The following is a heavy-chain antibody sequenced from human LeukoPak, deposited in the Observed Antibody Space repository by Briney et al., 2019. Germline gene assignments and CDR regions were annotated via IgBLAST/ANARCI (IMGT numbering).Heavy chain of an antibody. CDR1: GFTVSSNY. Sequence: PGGSLRLSCAASGFTVSSNYMSWVRQAPGKGLEWVSVIYSGGSTYYADSVKGRFTISRDNSKNTLYLQMNSLRAEDTAVYYCARDRYGSGSYYTFGFDYWGQGTLVTVSS. CDR2: IYSGGST. V-gene: IGHV3-53*01. J-gene: IGHJ4*02. D-gene: IGHD3-10*01. CDR3: ARDRYGSGSYYTFGFDY.